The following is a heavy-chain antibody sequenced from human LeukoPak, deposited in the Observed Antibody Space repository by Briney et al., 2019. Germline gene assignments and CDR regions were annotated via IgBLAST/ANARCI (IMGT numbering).Heavy chain of an antibody. CDR1: GFTFSGYA. D-gene: IGHD2-15*01. CDR2: ISASAGGT. CDR3: AKLVGVAPTDY. Sequence: GGSLRLSCAASGFTFSGYAMSWVRQAPGKGLEWVSGISASAGGTYYAGSVKGRFTISRDNSKNTLYLQLDSLTAEDTAVYYCAKLVGVAPTDYWGQGTLVTVSS. J-gene: IGHJ4*02. V-gene: IGHV3-23*01.